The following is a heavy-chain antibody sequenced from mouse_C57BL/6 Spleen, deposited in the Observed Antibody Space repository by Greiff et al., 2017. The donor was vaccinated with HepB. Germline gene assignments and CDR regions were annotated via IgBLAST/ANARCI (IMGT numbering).Heavy chain of an antibody. CDR2: INPSSGYT. Sequence: QVHVKQSGAELARPGASVKMSCKASGYTFTSYTMHWVKQRPGQGLEWIGYINPSSGYTKYNQKFKDKATLTADKSSSTAYMQLSSLTSEDSAVYYCARPLYGNYFDYWGQGTTLTVSS. J-gene: IGHJ2*01. D-gene: IGHD2-1*01. CDR1: GYTFTSYT. V-gene: IGHV1-4*01. CDR3: ARPLYGNYFDY.